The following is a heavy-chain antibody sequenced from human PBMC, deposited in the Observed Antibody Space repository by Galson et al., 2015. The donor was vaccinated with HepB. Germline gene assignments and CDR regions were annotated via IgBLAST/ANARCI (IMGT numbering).Heavy chain of an antibody. CDR1: GSSFTSYW. J-gene: IGHJ1*01. D-gene: IGHD2-21*02. Sequence: QSGAEVTKPGESLRISCKGSGSSFTSYWISWVRQMPGKGLEWMGRIDPSDSYTNYSPSFQGHVTISADKSISTAYLQWSSLKASDTAMYYCARHIHCGGDCLGDPAEYFQHWGQGTLVTVSS. CDR3: ARHIHCGGDCLGDPAEYFQH. CDR2: IDPSDSYT. V-gene: IGHV5-10-1*01.